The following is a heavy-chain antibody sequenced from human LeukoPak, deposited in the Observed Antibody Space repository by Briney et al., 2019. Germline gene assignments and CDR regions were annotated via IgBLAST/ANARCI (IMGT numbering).Heavy chain of an antibody. V-gene: IGHV1-18*01. CDR3: ARGEVVVVPAAKDGYYYYMDV. CDR1: GYTFTSYG. D-gene: IGHD2-2*01. CDR2: ISGYNGNT. Sequence: ASVKVSCKASGYTFTSYGISWVRQAPGQGLEWMGWISGYNGNTNYAQKFQGRVTITTDESTSTAYMELSSLRSEDTAVYYCARGEVVVVPAAKDGYYYYMDVWGKGTTVTVSS. J-gene: IGHJ6*03.